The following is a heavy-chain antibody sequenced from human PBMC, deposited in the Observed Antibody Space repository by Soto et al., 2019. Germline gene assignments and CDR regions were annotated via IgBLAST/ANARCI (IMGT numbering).Heavy chain of an antibody. CDR1: GGSISSGGYY. Sequence: QVQLQESGPGLVKPSQTLSLTCTVSGGSISSGGYYWSWIRQHPGKGLEWIGYIYYSGSTYYNPSLKSRVTISVDTSKNQFSLKLSSVTAADTAVYYCARDVSDYYDFWSCYGNWFDPWGQGTLVTVSS. D-gene: IGHD3-3*01. CDR2: IYYSGST. CDR3: ARDVSDYYDFWSCYGNWFDP. V-gene: IGHV4-31*03. J-gene: IGHJ5*02.